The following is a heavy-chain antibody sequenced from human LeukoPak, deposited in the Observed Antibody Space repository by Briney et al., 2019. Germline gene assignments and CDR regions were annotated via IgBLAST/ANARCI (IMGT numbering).Heavy chain of an antibody. D-gene: IGHD5-12*01. J-gene: IGHJ4*02. CDR3: VREMGGYPFDH. V-gene: IGHV3-48*03. CDR1: GFTFSSYE. CDR2: ISSSGSTT. Sequence: WGSLRLSCAASGFTFSSYEMNWVRQAPGKGLEWVSYISSSGSTTYYADSVKGRFTISRDNAKNSLYLQMNSLRAEDTAIYYCVREMGGYPFDHWGQGTLVTVSS.